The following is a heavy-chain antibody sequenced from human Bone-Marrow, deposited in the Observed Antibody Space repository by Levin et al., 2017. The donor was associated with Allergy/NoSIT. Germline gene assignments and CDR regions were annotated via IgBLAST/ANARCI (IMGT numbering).Heavy chain of an antibody. V-gene: IGHV1-2*06. CDR3: ARDDRSLTEQWLVLGNFDY. D-gene: IGHD6-19*01. CDR1: GYTLTDFY. Sequence: ASVKVSCKASGYTLTDFYMHWVRQAPGQGPEWMGRINPYSGGTKYSQKSQGRVTMTRDTSISTVYMELSRLRPDDKAVYYFARDDRSLTEQWLVLGNFDYWGQGCLVTVSS. CDR2: INPYSGGT. J-gene: IGHJ4*02.